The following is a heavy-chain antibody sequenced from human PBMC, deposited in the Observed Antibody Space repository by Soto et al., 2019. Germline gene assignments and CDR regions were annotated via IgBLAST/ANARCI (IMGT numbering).Heavy chain of an antibody. Sequence: GGSLRLSCAASGFTFSSYAMSWVRQAPGKGLEWVSAISGSGGSTYYADSVKGRFTISRDNSKNTLYLQMNSLRAEDTAVYYCAKGLKGYCSSTSCYKFAFDIWGQGTMVTVSS. J-gene: IGHJ3*02. CDR2: ISGSGGST. CDR1: GFTFSSYA. CDR3: AKGLKGYCSSTSCYKFAFDI. D-gene: IGHD2-2*02. V-gene: IGHV3-23*01.